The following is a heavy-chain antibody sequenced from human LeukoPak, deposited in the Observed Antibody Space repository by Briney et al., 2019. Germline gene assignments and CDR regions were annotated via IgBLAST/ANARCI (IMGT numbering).Heavy chain of an antibody. CDR3: ARGPRRHYYGPAPHMDV. J-gene: IGHJ6*03. Sequence: SETLSLTCAVYGGSFSGYYWSWIRQPPGKGLEWIGEINHSGSTNYNPSLKSRVTISVDTSKNQFSLKLSSVTAADTAVYYCARGPRRHYYGPAPHMDVWGKVTTVTVSS. CDR1: GGSFSGYY. D-gene: IGHD3-10*01. CDR2: INHSGST. V-gene: IGHV4-34*01.